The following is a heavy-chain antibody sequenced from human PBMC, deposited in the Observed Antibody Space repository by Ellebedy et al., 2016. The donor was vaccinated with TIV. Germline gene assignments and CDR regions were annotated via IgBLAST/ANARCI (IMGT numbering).Heavy chain of an antibody. Sequence: SETLSLTXNVSGGSINKSNYYWAWIRQSPGKGLEWIGTVYWSGISYTNPSLKSRVTISVDMSENQFSLNLASVTAADTSVYYCARHRDYDFYYMDVWGKGTTVTVSS. CDR1: GGSINKSNYY. CDR3: ARHRDYDFYYMDV. CDR2: VYWSGIS. V-gene: IGHV4-39*01. J-gene: IGHJ6*03. D-gene: IGHD3-3*01.